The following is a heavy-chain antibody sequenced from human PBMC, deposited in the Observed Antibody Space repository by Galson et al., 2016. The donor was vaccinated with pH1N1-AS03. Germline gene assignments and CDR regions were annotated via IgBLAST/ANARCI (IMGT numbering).Heavy chain of an antibody. D-gene: IGHD1-26*01. CDR1: GFTFSNAW. CDR2: IKSQSYGGTP. Sequence: SLRLSCAASGFTFSNAWIIWVRQAPGKGLEWVGRIKSQSYGGTPDYGAPVKGRFTISRDDSKNTLYLQMSSLKTEDTAIYYCAPTCGTCDRLTHGLDVWGQGTTVTVSS. J-gene: IGHJ6*02. CDR3: APTCGTCDRLTHGLDV. V-gene: IGHV3-15*01.